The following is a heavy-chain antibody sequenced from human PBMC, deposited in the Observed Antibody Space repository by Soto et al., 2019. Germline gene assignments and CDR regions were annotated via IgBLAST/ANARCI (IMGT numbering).Heavy chain of an antibody. Sequence: SETLSLTCTVSGGSISSYYWSWFRQPPGKGLEWIGYIYYDGTTNYNPSVRSRVTISVDTSKNQFSLKLSSVTAADTAVYQCARHGITVNSAMDVWGQGTTVTVYS. CDR1: GGSISSYY. CDR3: ARHGITVNSAMDV. D-gene: IGHD4-4*01. V-gene: IGHV4-59*01. CDR2: IYYDGTT. J-gene: IGHJ6*02.